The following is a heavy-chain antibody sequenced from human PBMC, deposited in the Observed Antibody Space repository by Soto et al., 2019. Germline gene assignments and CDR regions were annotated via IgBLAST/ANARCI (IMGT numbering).Heavy chain of an antibody. V-gene: IGHV3-30-3*01. D-gene: IGHD5-18*01. J-gene: IGHJ4*02. CDR2: ISYDGSNK. Sequence: GGSLRLSCAASGFTFSSYAMHWVRQAPGKGLEWVAVISYDGSNKYYADSVKGRFTISRDNSKNTLYLQMNSLRAEDTAVYYCARGVVDTANVQDYWGQGTLVTVSS. CDR3: ARGVVDTANVQDY. CDR1: GFTFSSYA.